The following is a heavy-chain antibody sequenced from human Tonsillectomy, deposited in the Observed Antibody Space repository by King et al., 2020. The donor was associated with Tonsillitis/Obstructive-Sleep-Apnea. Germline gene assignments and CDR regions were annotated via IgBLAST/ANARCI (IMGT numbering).Heavy chain of an antibody. CDR1: GFTFSIYW. Sequence: VQLVESGGGLVQPGGSLRLSCEASGFTFSIYWMSWVRQAPGRGLEGVAKIYKDGRGKYYVDSVKGRFTISRDNAKNSLYLEMNSLRVEDTAVYYCAKGEWLDAWGQGTVVTVSS. CDR2: IYKDGRGK. V-gene: IGHV3-7*03. CDR3: AKGEWLDA. J-gene: IGHJ3*01. D-gene: IGHD6-19*01.